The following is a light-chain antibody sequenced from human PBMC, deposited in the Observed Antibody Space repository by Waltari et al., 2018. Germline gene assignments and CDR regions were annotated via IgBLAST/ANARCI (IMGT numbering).Light chain of an antibody. CDR3: QQRSSWPYT. J-gene: IGKJ2*01. CDR2: DAS. Sequence: EIVLTQSPATLSLSPGERATLSCRASQSVSSYLAWYQQKPGQAPRLLIYDASNRATGIPARFSASGSGTDFTLTISSLEPEDFAVYYCQQRSSWPYTFGQGTKLEIK. CDR1: QSVSSY. V-gene: IGKV3-11*01.